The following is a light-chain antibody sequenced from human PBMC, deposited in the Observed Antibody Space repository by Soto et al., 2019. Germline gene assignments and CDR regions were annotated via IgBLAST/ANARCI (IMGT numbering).Light chain of an antibody. Sequence: EIVMTQSPSTLSVSPGERATLSCRASQSVSSNLAWYQQKPGQSPRLLIYGASTRATGVPARFSGSGSGTEFTLTISSLQSEDFAVYYCQQYINLWTFGQGTKLDIK. J-gene: IGKJ1*01. V-gene: IGKV3-15*01. CDR3: QQYINLWT. CDR1: QSVSSN. CDR2: GAS.